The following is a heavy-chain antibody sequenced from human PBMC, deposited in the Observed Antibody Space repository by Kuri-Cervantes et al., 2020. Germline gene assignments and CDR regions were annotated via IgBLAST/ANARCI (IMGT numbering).Heavy chain of an antibody. V-gene: IGHV1-18*01. CDR2: ISAYNGNT. CDR3: ARPKLLWFGELSHYYYYGMDV. Sequence: ASVKVSCKAAGYTITSYGISWVRQAPGQGLEWMGWISAYNGNTNYAQKLQGRVTMTTDTSTSTAYMGLRSLRSDDTAVYYCARPKLLWFGELSHYYYYGMDVWGQGTTVTVSS. D-gene: IGHD3-10*01. CDR1: GYTITSYG. J-gene: IGHJ6*02.